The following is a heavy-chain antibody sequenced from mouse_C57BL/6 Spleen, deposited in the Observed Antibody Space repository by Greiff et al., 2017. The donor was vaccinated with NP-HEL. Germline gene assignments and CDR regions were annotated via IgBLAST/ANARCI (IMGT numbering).Heavy chain of an antibody. CDR3: ARPHYYGSSYGRYFDV. D-gene: IGHD1-1*01. CDR2: IDPSDSYT. J-gene: IGHJ1*03. V-gene: IGHV1-69*01. Sequence: VQLQQPGAELVMPGASVKLSCKASGYTFTSYWMHWVKQRPGQGLEWIGEIDPSDSYTNYNQKFKGESTLTVDKSSSTAYIQLSSLTTEDSAVYYCARPHYYGSSYGRYFDVWGTGTTVTVSS. CDR1: GYTFTSYW.